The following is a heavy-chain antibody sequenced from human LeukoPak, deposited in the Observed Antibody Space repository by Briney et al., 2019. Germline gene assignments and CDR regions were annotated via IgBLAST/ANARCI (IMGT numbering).Heavy chain of an antibody. J-gene: IGHJ6*02. Sequence: GGSLRLSCAASGFTFSHYGVHWVRQAPGKGLEWVAVISYDGSNKYYADSVKGRFTISRDNSKNTLYLQMNSLRVEDTAVYYCARGPVGGVSYNYYHGMDVWGPGTTVTVSS. V-gene: IGHV3-30*03. D-gene: IGHD3-16*01. CDR2: ISYDGSNK. CDR3: ARGPVGGVSYNYYHGMDV. CDR1: GFTFSHYG.